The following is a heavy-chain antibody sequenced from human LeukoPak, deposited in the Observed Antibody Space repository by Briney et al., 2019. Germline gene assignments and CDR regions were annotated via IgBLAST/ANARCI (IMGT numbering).Heavy chain of an antibody. D-gene: IGHD3-3*01. CDR1: GGTFSSYT. Sequence: GASVKVSCKASGGTFSSYTISWVRQAPGQGLEWMGRIIPILGIANYAQKFQGRVTITADKSTSTAYMELSSLRSEDTDVYYCARWGKITIPDYWGQGTLVTVSS. CDR3: ARWGKITIPDY. J-gene: IGHJ4*02. CDR2: IIPILGIA. V-gene: IGHV1-69*02.